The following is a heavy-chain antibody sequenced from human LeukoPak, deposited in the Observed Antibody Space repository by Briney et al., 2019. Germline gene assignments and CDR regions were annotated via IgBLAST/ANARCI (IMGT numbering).Heavy chain of an antibody. CDR1: GFTFSSYW. J-gene: IGHJ4*02. D-gene: IGHD3-10*01. CDR2: ISGSGGST. V-gene: IGHV3-23*01. CDR3: NYGSGKLDY. Sequence: GGSLRLSCAASGFTFSSYWMSWVRQAPGKGLEWVPAISGSGGSTYYADSVKGRFTISRDNSKNTLYLQMNSLRAEDTAVYYCNYGSGKLDYWGQGTLVTVSS.